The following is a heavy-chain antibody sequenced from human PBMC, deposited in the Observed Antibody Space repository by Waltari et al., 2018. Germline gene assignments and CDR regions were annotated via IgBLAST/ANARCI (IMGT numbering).Heavy chain of an antibody. V-gene: IGHV4-38-2*01. CDR1: GYSISSGYY. Sequence: QVQLQESGPGLVKPSETLSLTCAVSGYSISSGYYWGWIRQPPGKGLEWIGSIYHSGSTYYNPSLKSRVTISVDTSKNQFSLKLSFVTAADTAVYYCARQSSGYYWYFDYWGQGTLVTVSS. D-gene: IGHD3-22*01. J-gene: IGHJ4*02. CDR3: ARQSSGYYWYFDY. CDR2: IYHSGST.